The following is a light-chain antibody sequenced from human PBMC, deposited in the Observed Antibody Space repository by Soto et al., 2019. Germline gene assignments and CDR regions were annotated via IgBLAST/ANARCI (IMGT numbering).Light chain of an antibody. CDR3: QQYNNWPIT. Sequence: EVVLTQSPATLSVSPGEGATLSCRASQSVNILLAWYQHKPGQAPRLLIYRASTRATGVPARFSGSGSETEFVLTISTLQSEDFAVYYRQQYNNWPITFGQGTRLEIK. CDR2: RAS. CDR1: QSVNIL. J-gene: IGKJ5*01. V-gene: IGKV3-15*01.